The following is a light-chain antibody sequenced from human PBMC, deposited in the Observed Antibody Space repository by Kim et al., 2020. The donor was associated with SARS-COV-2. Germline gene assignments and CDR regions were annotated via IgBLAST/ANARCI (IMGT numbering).Light chain of an antibody. Sequence: ELTQPPSASGTPGQRVTIPCSGSSSNIGSNYVYWYQQLPGTAPKLLIYRNNQRPSGVPDRFSGSKSGTSASLAISVVRSEAEADYYCAAWDDSLHVVF. J-gene: IGLJ2*01. CDR3: AAWDDSLHVV. V-gene: IGLV1-47*01. CDR1: SSNIGSNY. CDR2: RNN.